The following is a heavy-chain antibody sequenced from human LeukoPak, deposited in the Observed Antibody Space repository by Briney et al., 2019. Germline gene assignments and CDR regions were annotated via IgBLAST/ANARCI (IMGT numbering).Heavy chain of an antibody. D-gene: IGHD3-16*01. CDR3: ARVGGWVDQNIDY. CDR2: ISSSSSCI. J-gene: IGHJ4*02. CDR1: GFTFSSCS. Sequence: WGSLRLSCAASGFTFSSCSMNWVRHAPRQGLERVSPISSSSSCIYYADSVKGRFTISRANDKTSMYLQMNSLRAEDTAVYYCARVGGWVDQNIDYWGQGTLVTVSS. V-gene: IGHV3-21*01.